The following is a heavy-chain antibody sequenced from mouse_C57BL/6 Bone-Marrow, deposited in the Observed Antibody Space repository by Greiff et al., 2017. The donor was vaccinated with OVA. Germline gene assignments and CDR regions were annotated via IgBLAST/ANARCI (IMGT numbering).Heavy chain of an antibody. CDR3: AQMDYGNPSWFAY. V-gene: IGHV8-5*01. Sequence: QVTLKVSGPGILKPSQTLSLTCSFSGFSLSTSNMGIGWIRQPAGKGLEWREQIWWNDDKYNHPFMKSRPIISKDTSNNQVLLKITSVDTTTTATYYCAQMDYGNPSWFAYWGQGTLVTVSA. J-gene: IGHJ3*01. CDR2: IWWNDDK. D-gene: IGHD2-1*01. CDR1: GFSLSTSNMG.